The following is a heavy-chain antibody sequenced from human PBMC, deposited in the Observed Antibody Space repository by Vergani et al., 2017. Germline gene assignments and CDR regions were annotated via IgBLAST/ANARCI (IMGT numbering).Heavy chain of an antibody. J-gene: IGHJ4*02. D-gene: IGHD1-26*01. CDR2: IRSKAYGGTT. CDR1: GFTFCDYA. V-gene: IGHV3-49*03. Sequence: EVQLVESGEGLVQPGRSLRLSCTASGFTFCDYAMSWFRQAPGKGLEGVGFIRSKAYGGTTEYAASVKGRFTISRDDSKSIAYLQMNSLKTEDTAVYYCTRVRVIGSGSYLKYGIDYWGQGTLVTVSS. CDR3: TRVRVIGSGSYLKYGIDY.